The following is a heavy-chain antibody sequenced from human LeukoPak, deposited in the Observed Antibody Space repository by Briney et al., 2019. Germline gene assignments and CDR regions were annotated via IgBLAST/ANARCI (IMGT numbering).Heavy chain of an antibody. CDR3: ARSTTGTTDFDY. J-gene: IGHJ4*02. CDR1: GFTFSDYY. V-gene: IGHV3-11*01. D-gene: IGHD1-1*01. CDR2: ISTSGTTM. Sequence: KSGGSLRLSCAASGFTFSDYYMNWIRQAPGKGLEWVSYISTSGTTMSYADSVKGRFTISRDSAKNSLYLQMNSLRAEDTAVYYCARSTTGTTDFDYWGQGTLVPVSS.